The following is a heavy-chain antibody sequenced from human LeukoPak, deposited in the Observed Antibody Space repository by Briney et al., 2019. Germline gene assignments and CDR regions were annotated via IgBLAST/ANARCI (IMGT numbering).Heavy chain of an antibody. D-gene: IGHD6-13*01. CDR1: GYTFTSYG. CDR2: ISAYNGNT. J-gene: IGHJ3*02. CDR3: ARGVGSSWYGREDAFDI. Sequence: ASVKVSCKASGYTFTSYGISWVRQPAGQGLEWMGWISAYNGNTNYAQKLQGRVTMTTDTSTSTAYMELRSLRSDDTAVYYCARGVGSSWYGREDAFDIWGQGTMVTVSS. V-gene: IGHV1-18*01.